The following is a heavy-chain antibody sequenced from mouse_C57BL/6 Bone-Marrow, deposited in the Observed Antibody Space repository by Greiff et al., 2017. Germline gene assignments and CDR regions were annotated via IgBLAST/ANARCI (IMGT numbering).Heavy chain of an antibody. CDR3: ARVNYYYGSSYVPHYYAMDY. CDR2: IDPSDSYT. CDR1: GYTFTSYW. D-gene: IGHD1-1*01. Sequence: QVQLQQPGAELVMPGASVKLSCKASGYTFTSYWLHWVKQRPGQGLEWIGEIDPSDSYTNYNQKFKGKSTLTVDKSSSTAYTQLSSLTSEASAVYYCARVNYYYGSSYVPHYYAMDYWGQGTSVTVSS. J-gene: IGHJ4*01. V-gene: IGHV1-69*01.